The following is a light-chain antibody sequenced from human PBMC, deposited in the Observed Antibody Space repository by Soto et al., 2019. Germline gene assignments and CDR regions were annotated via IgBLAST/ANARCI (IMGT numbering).Light chain of an antibody. Sequence: IGMAQSPATLSVYTGERATLSCRASQSVSSYLAWYQQKPGQAPRLLIYDASNRATGIPARFSGSGSGTDFTLTISSLEPEDFAVYYCQQRSNWPPFTFGPGTKVDIK. CDR2: DAS. CDR1: QSVSSY. V-gene: IGKV3-11*01. J-gene: IGKJ3*01. CDR3: QQRSNWPPFT.